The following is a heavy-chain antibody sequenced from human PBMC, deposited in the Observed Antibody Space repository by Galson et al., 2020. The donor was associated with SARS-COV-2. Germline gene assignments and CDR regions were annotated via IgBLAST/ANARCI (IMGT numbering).Heavy chain of an antibody. J-gene: IGHJ5*02. V-gene: IGHV3-48*01. CDR2: ISGSGSTT. Sequence: GGSLRLSCVASGFPLSNSAMNWVRQPPGKGLEWVSYISGSGSTTYYVDSVKGRFTISRDKAKNSLYLQMNSLRPEDTAVYYCARDQSGFVNWFDPWGQGTLVTVSS. D-gene: IGHD3-3*01. CDR3: ARDQSGFVNWFDP. CDR1: GFPLSNSA.